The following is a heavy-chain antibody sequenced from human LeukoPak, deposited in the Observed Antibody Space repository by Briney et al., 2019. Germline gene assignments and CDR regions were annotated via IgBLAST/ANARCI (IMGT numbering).Heavy chain of an antibody. J-gene: IGHJ4*02. D-gene: IGHD5-12*01. Sequence: SETLSLTCTVSGGSISSYYWSWIRQPPGKGLEWIGYIYYSGSTNYNPSLKSRVTISVDTSKNQFSLKLSSVTAADTAVYYCARAIVATEGIDYWGQGTLVTVSS. CDR1: GGSISSYY. CDR2: IYYSGST. V-gene: IGHV4-59*01. CDR3: ARAIVATEGIDY.